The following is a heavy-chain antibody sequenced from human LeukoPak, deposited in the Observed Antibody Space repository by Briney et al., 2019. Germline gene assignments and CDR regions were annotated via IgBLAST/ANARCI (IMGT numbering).Heavy chain of an antibody. CDR2: ISSSGSTI. CDR1: GFTFSSYE. Sequence: GGSLRLSCAASGFTFSSYEMNWVRQAPGKGLEWVSYISSSGSTIYYADSVKGRFTISRDNAKNSLYLQMNSLRAEDTAVYYCAKDLRDYVWGSYRFPTPGFWGQGTLVTVSS. V-gene: IGHV3-48*03. CDR3: AKDLRDYVWGSYRFPTPGF. D-gene: IGHD3-16*02. J-gene: IGHJ4*02.